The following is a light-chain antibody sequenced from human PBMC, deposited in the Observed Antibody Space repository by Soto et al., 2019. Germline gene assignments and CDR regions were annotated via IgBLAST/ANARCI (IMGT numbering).Light chain of an antibody. V-gene: IGLV2-23*01. CDR3: CSYAGTGRLYV. CDR1: SSDVGSYDL. Sequence: QSALTQPASVSGSPGQSITISCIGTSSDVGSYDLVSWYQQHPGKAPRLMIYEDIKRPSGVSNRFSGSKSGNTASLTISGLQADDEAAYYCCSYAGTGRLYVFGTGTKVTVL. J-gene: IGLJ1*01. CDR2: EDI.